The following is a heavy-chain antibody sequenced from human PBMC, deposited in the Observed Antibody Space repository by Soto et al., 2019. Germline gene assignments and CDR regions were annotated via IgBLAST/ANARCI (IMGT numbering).Heavy chain of an antibody. V-gene: IGHV4-59*01. D-gene: IGHD3-10*02. CDR1: GGSISNDD. CDR3: AGYSSHVPKFIDS. Sequence: SETLSLTCTVSGGSISNDDWSFIRQSPGKGLEWIGWIYYTGTTSYNPSLRSRLTISVDTSKNQVSLSLNSVTAADTAVYYCAGYSSHVPKFIDSGGQRPLVTVSS. J-gene: IGHJ1*01. CDR2: IYYTGTT.